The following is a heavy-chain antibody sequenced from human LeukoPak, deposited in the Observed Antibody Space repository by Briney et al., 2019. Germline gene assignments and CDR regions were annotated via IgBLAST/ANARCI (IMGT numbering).Heavy chain of an antibody. CDR2: ISYDGSNK. CDR3: ANSQGDSSGYYYFYSYYGMDV. D-gene: IGHD3-22*01. Sequence: PGRSLRLSCAASGFTFSSYGMHWVRQAPGKGLEWVAVISYDGSNKYYADSVKGRFTISRDNSKSTLYLQMNSLRAEDTAVYYCANSQGDSSGYYYFYSYYGMDVWGQGTTVTVSS. J-gene: IGHJ6*02. V-gene: IGHV3-30*18. CDR1: GFTFSSYG.